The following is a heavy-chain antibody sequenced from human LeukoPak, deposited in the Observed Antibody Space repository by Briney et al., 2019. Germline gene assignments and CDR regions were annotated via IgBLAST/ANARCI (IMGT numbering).Heavy chain of an antibody. CDR2: ISSSSSTI. V-gene: IGHV3-48*02. D-gene: IGHD3-22*01. J-gene: IGHJ4*02. CDR3: ARAHTYYYDSSGYYPLDY. CDR1: GFTVNSNY. Sequence: PGGSLRLSCAASGFTVNSNYMSWVRQAPGKGLEWVSYISSSSSTIYYADSVKGRFTISRDNAKNSLYLQMNSLRDEDTAVYYCARAHTYYYDSSGYYPLDYWGQGTLVTVSS.